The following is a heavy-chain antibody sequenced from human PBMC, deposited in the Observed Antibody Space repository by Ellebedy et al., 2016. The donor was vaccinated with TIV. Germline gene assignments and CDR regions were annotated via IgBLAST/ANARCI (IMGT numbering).Heavy chain of an antibody. CDR1: GFTFRSHE. CDR3: ARGAMAAAGDDY. Sequence: PGGSLRLSCAASGFTFRSHEMTWVRQAPGKGLGWVSSISSNSNYIYYADSVRGRFTISRDNAKKSLYLQMNSLRAEDTAVYYCARGAMAAAGDDYWGQGTLVTVSS. D-gene: IGHD6-13*01. V-gene: IGHV3-21*01. CDR2: ISSNSNYI. J-gene: IGHJ4*02.